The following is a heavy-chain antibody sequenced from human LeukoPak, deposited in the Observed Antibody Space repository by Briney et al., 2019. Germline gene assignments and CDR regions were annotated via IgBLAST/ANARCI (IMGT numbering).Heavy chain of an antibody. CDR2: IYYSGST. D-gene: IGHD1-26*01. CDR3: ASNAGATPHMDYYYYMDV. J-gene: IGHJ6*03. V-gene: IGHV4-39*01. Sequence: SETLSLTCTVSGGSISSSSYYWGWIRQPPGKGLEWIGSIYYSGSTYYNPSLKSRVTISVDTSKNQFSLKLSSVTAADTAVYYCASNAGATPHMDYYYYMDVWGKGTTVTVSS. CDR1: GGSISSSSYY.